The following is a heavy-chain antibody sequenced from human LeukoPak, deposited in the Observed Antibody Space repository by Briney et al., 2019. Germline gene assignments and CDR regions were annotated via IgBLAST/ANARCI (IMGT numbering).Heavy chain of an antibody. Sequence: PGGSLRLSCAASGFTFDDYAMHWVRQAPGKGLGWVSGISWNSGSIGYADSVKGRFTISRDNAKNSLYLQMNSLRAEDTALYYCAKSQAGAVLPYYFDYWGQGTLVTVSS. D-gene: IGHD6-19*01. CDR3: AKSQAGAVLPYYFDY. J-gene: IGHJ4*02. V-gene: IGHV3-9*01. CDR1: GFTFDDYA. CDR2: ISWNSGSI.